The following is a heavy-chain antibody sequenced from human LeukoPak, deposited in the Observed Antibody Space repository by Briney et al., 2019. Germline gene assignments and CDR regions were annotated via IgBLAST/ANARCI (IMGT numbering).Heavy chain of an antibody. D-gene: IGHD5-18*01. J-gene: IGHJ6*03. CDR2: MNPNSGNT. Sequence: ASVKVSCKASGYTFTSYDINWVRQATGQGLEWMGWMNPNSGNTGYAQKFQGRVTMTRNTSISTAYMELSRLRSEDTAVYYCARVSEDTAFYYYYYMDVWGKGTTVTISS. CDR3: ARVSEDTAFYYYYYMDV. V-gene: IGHV1-8*01. CDR1: GYTFTSYD.